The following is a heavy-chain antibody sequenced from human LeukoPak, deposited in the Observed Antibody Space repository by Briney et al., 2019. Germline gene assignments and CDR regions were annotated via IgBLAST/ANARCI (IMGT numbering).Heavy chain of an antibody. CDR3: ARGFCSSGTCYVGDY. CDR2: TRDKAHSYTT. Sequence: GGSLRLSCAASGFTFSNYEMNWVRQAPGKGLEWVGRTRDKAHSYTTEYAASVKGRFSISRDDSKNSLYLQTNSLKIEDTAVYYCARGFCSSGTCYVGDYWGQGTLATVSS. D-gene: IGHD2-15*01. V-gene: IGHV3-72*01. J-gene: IGHJ4*02. CDR1: GFTFSNYE.